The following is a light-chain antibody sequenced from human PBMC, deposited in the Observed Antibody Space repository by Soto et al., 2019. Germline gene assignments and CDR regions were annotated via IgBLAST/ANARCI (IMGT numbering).Light chain of an antibody. J-gene: IGKJ4*01. CDR3: QQYGSFVT. CDR2: AAF. Sequence: VILTKSPDTLSLYPGERATLSCRASRSLDSRYLVWYQQKPGQAPRLLIYAAFSRATGIPDRFSGSGSGTDFTLTISSLEPEDFAVYFCQQYGSFVTFGGGTKV. V-gene: IGKV3-20*01. CDR1: RSLDSRY.